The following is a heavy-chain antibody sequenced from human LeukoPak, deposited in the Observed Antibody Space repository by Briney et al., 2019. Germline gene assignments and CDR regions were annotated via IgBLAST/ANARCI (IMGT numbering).Heavy chain of an antibody. V-gene: IGHV4-59*08. CDR2: IYYSGST. Sequence: SETLSLTCTVSGGSISSYYWSWIRQPPGKGLEWIGYIYYSGSTYYNPSLKSRVTISVDTSKNQFSLKLSSVTAADTAVYYCARVANHYDFWSGLGSPYYFDYWGQGTLVTVSS. CDR1: GGSISSYY. J-gene: IGHJ4*02. CDR3: ARVANHYDFWSGLGSPYYFDY. D-gene: IGHD3-3*01.